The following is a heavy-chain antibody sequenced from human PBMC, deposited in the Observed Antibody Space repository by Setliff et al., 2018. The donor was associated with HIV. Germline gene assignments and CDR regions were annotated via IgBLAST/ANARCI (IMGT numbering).Heavy chain of an antibody. V-gene: IGHV4-34*01. CDR3: ARGVRDNSGWSSYYFDY. CDR2: VTHSGRT. Sequence: KASETLSLTCAVYGESFSGYYWSWIRQPPGKGLEWIGEVTHSGRTNYNPSPESRVTTSVDTSKKQFSLRLTSVTAADTAVYYCARGVRDNSGWSSYYFDYWGQGTLVTVSS. J-gene: IGHJ4*02. CDR1: GESFSGYY. D-gene: IGHD6-19*01.